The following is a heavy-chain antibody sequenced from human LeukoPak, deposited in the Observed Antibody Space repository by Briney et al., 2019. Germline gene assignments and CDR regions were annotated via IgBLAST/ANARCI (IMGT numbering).Heavy chain of an antibody. Sequence: SETLSLTCAVYGGSFSGYYWSWIRQPPGKGLEWIGEINHSGSTNCNPSLKSRVTISVDTSKNQFSLKLTSATAADTAVYYCARDHSSASYTYYYYYMDVWGKGTTVTVSS. V-gene: IGHV4-34*01. CDR1: GGSFSGYY. D-gene: IGHD1-26*01. CDR3: ARDHSSASYTYYYYYMDV. CDR2: INHSGST. J-gene: IGHJ6*03.